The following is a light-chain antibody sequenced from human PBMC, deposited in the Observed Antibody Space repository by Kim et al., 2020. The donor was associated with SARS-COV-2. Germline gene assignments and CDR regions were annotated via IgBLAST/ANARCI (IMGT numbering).Light chain of an antibody. J-gene: IGLJ2*01. V-gene: IGLV2-23*02. CDR2: EVT. CDR1: NRDIGSYDL. CDR3: CSYAGSSTVV. Sequence: GQSITVSCTGTNRDIGSYDLVSWYQHLPGTATKLIIYEVTERTSGVSNRFSGTKSGNTASLTSCGLKAEEEANYYCCSYAGSSTVVIGGGTQLAVL.